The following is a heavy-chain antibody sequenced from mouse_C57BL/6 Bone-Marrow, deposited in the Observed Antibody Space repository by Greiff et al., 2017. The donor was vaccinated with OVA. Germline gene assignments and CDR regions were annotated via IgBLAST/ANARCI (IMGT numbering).Heavy chain of an antibody. CDR1: GYTFTDYE. CDR2: LDPETGGT. D-gene: IGHD1-1*01. CDR3: TRGYISYYAMYY. V-gene: IGHV1-15*01. J-gene: IGHJ4*01. Sequence: QVQLQQSGAELVRPGASVTLSCKASGYTFTDYEMNWVKQTPVHGLEWIGALDPETGGTAYNQQFNGKAILTADKSSSTASMEIRSLTSADSAVYDCTRGYISYYAMYYWGQGTAVTVSS.